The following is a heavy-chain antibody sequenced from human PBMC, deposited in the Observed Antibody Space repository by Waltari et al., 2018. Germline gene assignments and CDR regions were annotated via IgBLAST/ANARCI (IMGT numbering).Heavy chain of an antibody. J-gene: IGHJ3*02. D-gene: IGHD1-1*01. Sequence: EVQLVESGGGLVQPGGSLRVSCTASEFIFSNYWMSWVRQAPGKEPEGVANIGEDGTEKYYVHSVKGRFTISRDNVKNSLYLEMNSLRAEDTAMYYCTRSGGASAFDIWGQGTMVTVSS. V-gene: IGHV3-7*02. CDR2: IGEDGTEK. CDR3: TRSGGASAFDI. CDR1: EFIFSNYW.